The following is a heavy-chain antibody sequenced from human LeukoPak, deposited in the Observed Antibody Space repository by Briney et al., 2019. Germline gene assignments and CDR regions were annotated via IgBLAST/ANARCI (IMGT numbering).Heavy chain of an antibody. V-gene: IGHV2-5*02. CDR2: IYWDDDK. Sequence: SGPALVKPTQTLTLTCTFPGFSLSTSGVGVGWIRQPPGKALEWLAIIYWDDDKRYSPSLKSRLTITKDTSKNQVVLTMTNMDPVDTATYYCAHNAYCGGDCYFGGAFDIWGQGTMVTVSS. J-gene: IGHJ3*02. CDR3: AHNAYCGGDCYFGGAFDI. D-gene: IGHD2-21*02. CDR1: GFSLSTSGVG.